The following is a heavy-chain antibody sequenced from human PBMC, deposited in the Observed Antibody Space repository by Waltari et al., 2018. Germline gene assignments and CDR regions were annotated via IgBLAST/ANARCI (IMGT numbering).Heavy chain of an antibody. V-gene: IGHV1-69*08. D-gene: IGHD6-19*01. CDR1: GGTFSSYA. CDR3: ARDLGSGWQVFQH. J-gene: IGHJ1*01. Sequence: QVQLVQSGAEVKKPGSSVKVTCKASGGTFSSYAISWVRQAPGQGLEWMGRIIPIFGTANYAKKFQGRVTITADKSTSTAYMELSSLRSEDTAVYYCARDLGSGWQVFQHWGQGTLVTVSS. CDR2: IIPIFGTA.